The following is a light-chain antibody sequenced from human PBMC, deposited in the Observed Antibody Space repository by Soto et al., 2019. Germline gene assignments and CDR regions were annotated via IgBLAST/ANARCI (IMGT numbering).Light chain of an antibody. CDR3: SSYAGRSTV. CDR1: SSDVVGYNY. J-gene: IGLJ1*01. CDR2: EVN. V-gene: IGLV2-8*01. Sequence: QSALTQPPSASGSPGQSVAISCTGTSSDVVGYNYVSWYQQHPGKAPKLMIYEVNKRPSGVPDRFSGYKSGNTASLTVSGLQSEYEADYYVSSYAGRSTVFGTVPKVTVL.